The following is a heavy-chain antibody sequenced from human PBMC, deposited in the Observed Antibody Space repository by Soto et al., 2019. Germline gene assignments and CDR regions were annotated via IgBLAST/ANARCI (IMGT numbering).Heavy chain of an antibody. V-gene: IGHV3-23*01. CDR3: AKPKLVVPAPDWFDP. CDR1: GFTFSSYA. Sequence: GGSLRLSCAASGFTFSSYAMSWARQAPGKGLEWVSAISGSGGSTYYADSVKGRFTISRDNSKNTLYLQMNSLRAEDTAVYYCAKPKLVVPAPDWFDPWGQGTLVTVSS. D-gene: IGHD2-2*01. CDR2: ISGSGGST. J-gene: IGHJ5*02.